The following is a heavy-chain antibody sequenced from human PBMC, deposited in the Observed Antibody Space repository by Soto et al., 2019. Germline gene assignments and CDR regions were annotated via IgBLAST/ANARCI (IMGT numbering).Heavy chain of an antibody. CDR3: AKDVTIFGVVIVDAFDI. J-gene: IGHJ3*02. Sequence: GGSLRLSCAASGFTFSSYAMSWVRQAPGKGLEWVSAISGSGGSTYYADSVKGRFTISRDNSKNTLYLQMNSLRAEDTAVYYCAKDVTIFGVVIVDAFDIWGQGTMVT. V-gene: IGHV3-23*01. D-gene: IGHD3-3*01. CDR1: GFTFSSYA. CDR2: ISGSGGST.